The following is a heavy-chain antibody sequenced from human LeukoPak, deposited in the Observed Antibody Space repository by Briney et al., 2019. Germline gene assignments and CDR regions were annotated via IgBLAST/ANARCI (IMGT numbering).Heavy chain of an antibody. CDR3: ARHYDSSGYYKTHYFDY. D-gene: IGHD3-22*01. CDR1: GYSFTSYW. V-gene: IGHV5-51*01. Sequence: GESLKISCKGSGYSFTSYWIGWVRQMPGKGLEWMGIIYPGDSDTRYSPSFQGQVTISADKSISTAYLQGSSLKASDTAMYYCARHYDSSGYYKTHYFDYWGQGTLVTVSS. CDR2: IYPGDSDT. J-gene: IGHJ4*02.